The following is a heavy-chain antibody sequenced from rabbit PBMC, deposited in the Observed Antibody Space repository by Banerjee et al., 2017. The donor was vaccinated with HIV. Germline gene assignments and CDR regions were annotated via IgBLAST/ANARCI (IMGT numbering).Heavy chain of an antibody. CDR1: GFDLSSYYY. CDR3: ARRYAGYVSAISDFNL. CDR2: IYAGSSGNT. J-gene: IGHJ4*01. V-gene: IGHV1S40*01. Sequence: QSLEESGGGLVKPEGSLTLTCTASGFDLSSYYYMCWVRQAPGKGPEWIACIYAGSSGNTYYASWAKGRFAISKTSSTTVTLQMTSLTAADTATYFCARRYAGYVSAISDFNLWGPGTLVTVS. D-gene: IGHD7-1*01.